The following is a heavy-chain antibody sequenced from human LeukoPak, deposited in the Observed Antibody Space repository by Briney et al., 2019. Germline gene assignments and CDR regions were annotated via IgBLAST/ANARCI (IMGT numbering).Heavy chain of an antibody. J-gene: IGHJ4*02. CDR1: GFTFSSYW. CDR3: ARVGYCSTTSCYWRAFDY. D-gene: IGHD2-2*01. CDR2: INQDGSEQ. V-gene: IGHV3-7*01. Sequence: PGGSLRLSCAASGFTFSSYWMSWVRQAPGKGLEWVANINQDGSEQYYVDSVKGRFTISRDNTKNSLYLQMNSLRAEDTAVYYCARVGYCSTTSCYWRAFDYRGQGTLVTVSS.